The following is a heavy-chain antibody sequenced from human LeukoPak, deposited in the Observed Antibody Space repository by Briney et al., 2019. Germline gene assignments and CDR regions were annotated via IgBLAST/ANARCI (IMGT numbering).Heavy chain of an antibody. J-gene: IGHJ4*02. CDR1: GFTFSSNA. D-gene: IGHD2-15*01. CDR3: AKVKGWWPPTSADY. V-gene: IGHV3-23*01. Sequence: GGSLRLSCAASGFTFSSNAMSWVRQAPGMGPDWVSSITFSGSSTDYADSVKGRFTISRDNSKNTLYLQMSSLRVEDTTVYYCAKVKGWWPPTSADYWGQGTLVTVSS. CDR2: ITFSGSST.